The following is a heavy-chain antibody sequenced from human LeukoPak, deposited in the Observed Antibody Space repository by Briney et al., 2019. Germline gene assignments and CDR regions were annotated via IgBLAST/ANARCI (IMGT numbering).Heavy chain of an antibody. D-gene: IGHD1-1*01. CDR3: ARGVGLTQGGTFDY. CDR2: IYHSGST. CDR1: GYSISSGFY. J-gene: IGHJ4*02. V-gene: IGHV4-38-2*02. Sequence: SETLSLTRTVSGYSISSGFYWGWIRQPPGKGLEWIGSIYHSGSTHYNSSLKSRVPISVDTSKNQLSLKLSSVTAADTAVYYCARGVGLTQGGTFDYWGQGTLVTVSS.